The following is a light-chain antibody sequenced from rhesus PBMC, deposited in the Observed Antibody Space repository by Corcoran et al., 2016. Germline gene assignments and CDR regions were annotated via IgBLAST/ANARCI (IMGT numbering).Light chain of an antibody. CDR2: YAS. Sequence: DIQMTQSPSSLSASVGDRVTITCRASQDFNNYLSWYHQKPGKAHKPLLYYASSLETGVAPRFSGSRFGTDYTLTISSLQPEDIATYYCQQYNNSPFGGGTKVELK. CDR1: QDFNNY. CDR3: QQYNNSP. J-gene: IGKJ4*01. V-gene: IGKV1-66*01.